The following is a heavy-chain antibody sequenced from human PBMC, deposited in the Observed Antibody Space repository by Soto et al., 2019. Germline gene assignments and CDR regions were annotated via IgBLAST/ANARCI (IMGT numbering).Heavy chain of an antibody. V-gene: IGHV3-30*18. CDR1: GFTFSSYG. D-gene: IGHD5-18*01. CDR2: ISYDGSNK. Sequence: GGSLRLSCAASGFTFSSYGMHWVRQAPGKGLEWVAVISYDGSNKYYADSVTGRFTISRDNSKNTLYLQMNSLRAEDTAVYYCAKVGIAMVNRYGMDVWGQGTTVTVSS. CDR3: AKVGIAMVNRYGMDV. J-gene: IGHJ6*02.